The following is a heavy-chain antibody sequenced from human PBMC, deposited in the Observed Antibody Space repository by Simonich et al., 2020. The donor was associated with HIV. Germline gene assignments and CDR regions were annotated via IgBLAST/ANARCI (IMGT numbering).Heavy chain of an antibody. CDR1: GYRFTSFW. CDR3: ARQYSSGWYFWFDP. CDR2: IYPGDSDT. J-gene: IGHJ5*02. D-gene: IGHD6-19*01. Sequence: EVQLVQSGAEVKKPGEYLKISCKGSGYRFTSFWIGWVSQMPGKGLEWMEIIYPGDSDTRYNPSCQGKVTISADKSISTSYLQWSSLKASDTAMYYCARQYSSGWYFWFDPWGQGTLVTVSS. V-gene: IGHV5-51*01.